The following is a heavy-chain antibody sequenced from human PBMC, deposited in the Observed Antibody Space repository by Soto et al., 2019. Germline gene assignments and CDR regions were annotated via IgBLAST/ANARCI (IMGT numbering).Heavy chain of an antibody. CDR2: IYSGGST. J-gene: IGHJ6*03. Sequence: GGSLRLSCAASGFTVSSNYMSWVRQAPGKGLEWVSVIYSGGSTYYADSVKGRFTISRHNSKNTLYLQMNSLRAEDTAVYYCARLRGTTEPKVGGYYYYYMDVWGKGTTVTVSS. CDR1: GFTVSSNY. CDR3: ARLRGTTEPKVGGYYYYYMDV. D-gene: IGHD1-7*01. V-gene: IGHV3-53*04.